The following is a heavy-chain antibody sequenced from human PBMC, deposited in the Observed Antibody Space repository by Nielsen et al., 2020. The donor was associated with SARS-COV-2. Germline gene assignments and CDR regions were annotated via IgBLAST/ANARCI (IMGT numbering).Heavy chain of an antibody. Sequence: GGSLRLSCPASGFTFSSYGMHWVRQAPGKGLEWVAVIWYDGSNKYYADSVKGRFTISRDNSKNTLYLQMNSLRAEDTAVYYCAREMSGVAGPEYWGQGTLVTVSS. CDR1: GFTFSSYG. J-gene: IGHJ4*02. V-gene: IGHV3-33*01. D-gene: IGHD6-19*01. CDR2: IWYDGSNK. CDR3: AREMSGVAGPEY.